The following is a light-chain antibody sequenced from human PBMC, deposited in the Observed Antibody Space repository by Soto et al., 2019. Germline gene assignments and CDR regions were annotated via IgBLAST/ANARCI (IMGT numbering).Light chain of an antibody. CDR2: GAS. J-gene: IGKJ1*01. CDR1: QSVSTNN. V-gene: IGKV3-20*01. Sequence: ESVLRQSPGTLTSAPGERASLSCRASQSVSTNNLAWYQQRPGQAPRLLIYGASRRATGIPDRFNGSGSGTDFTLTISRLEPEDLAVYYCQQYDNSVWTFGQGTKVDIK. CDR3: QQYDNSVWT.